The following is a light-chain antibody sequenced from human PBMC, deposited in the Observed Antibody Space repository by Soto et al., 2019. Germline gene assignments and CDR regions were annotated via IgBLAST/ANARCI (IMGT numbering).Light chain of an antibody. CDR1: SSDVGSYNY. J-gene: IGLJ1*01. Sequence: QSALTQPASVSGSPGQSITISCTGTSSDVGSYNYVAWYQQFPGKTPKLMIYEVRNRPSGVSSRFSGSKSGNTASLTISGLQAEDEADYYCFSYTGSDTSYVFGTGTKLTVL. V-gene: IGLV2-14*01. CDR2: EVR. CDR3: FSYTGSDTSYV.